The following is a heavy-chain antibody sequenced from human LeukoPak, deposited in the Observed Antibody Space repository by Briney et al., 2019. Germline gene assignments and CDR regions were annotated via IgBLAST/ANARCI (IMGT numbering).Heavy chain of an antibody. V-gene: IGHV4-61*02. Sequence: PSETLSLTCTVSGGSMSSGSYHWSWIRQPAGKGLEWIGRIYTSGSTNYNPSLKSRVTILVDTSRNQFSLKLNSVTAADTAVYYCARIQTAMGPYLFDYWGQGTLVTVSS. J-gene: IGHJ4*02. CDR2: IYTSGST. D-gene: IGHD2-21*02. CDR1: GGSMSSGSYH. CDR3: ARIQTAMGPYLFDY.